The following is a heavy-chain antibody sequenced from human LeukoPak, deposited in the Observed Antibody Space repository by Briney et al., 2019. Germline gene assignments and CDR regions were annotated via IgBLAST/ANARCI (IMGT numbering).Heavy chain of an antibody. CDR2: IIPIFGTA. CDR1: GGTFSSYA. Sequence: GASVKVSCKASGGTFSSYAISWVRQAPGQGLEWMGGIIPIFGTANYAQKFQGRVTITADESTSTAYMELSSLRAEDTAVYYCAKGWRYFDWLPPRLWYFDLWGRGILVTVSS. J-gene: IGHJ2*01. D-gene: IGHD3-9*01. V-gene: IGHV1-69*13. CDR3: AKGWRYFDWLPPRLWYFDL.